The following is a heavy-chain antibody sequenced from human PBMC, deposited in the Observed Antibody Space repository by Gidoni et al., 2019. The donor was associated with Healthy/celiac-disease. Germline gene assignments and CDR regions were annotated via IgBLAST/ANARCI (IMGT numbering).Heavy chain of an antibody. CDR2: IYHSGST. CDR3: ARGSSNYDILTGYPNWFDP. CDR1: GGSISSSNW. V-gene: IGHV4-4*02. Sequence: QVQLQESGPGLVTPSGTLSLTCAVPGGSISSSNWWSWVRQPPGKGLEWIGEIYHSGSTNYNPSIKSRVTISVDKSKNQFSLKLSSVTAADTAVYYCARGSSNYDILTGYPNWFDPWGQGTLVTVSS. J-gene: IGHJ5*02. D-gene: IGHD3-9*01.